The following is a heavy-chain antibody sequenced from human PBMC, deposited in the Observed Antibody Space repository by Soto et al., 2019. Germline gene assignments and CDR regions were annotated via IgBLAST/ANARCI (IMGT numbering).Heavy chain of an antibody. Sequence: PGASLRLSCAASGFTFSSYWMSWVRQAPGKGLEWVANIKQDGSEKYYVDTVKGRFTISRDNAKNSLYLQMKSLRAEDTAVYYCARDIVTGTTGWFDPWGQGTLVTVSS. CDR3: ARDIVTGTTGWFDP. D-gene: IGHD1-7*01. CDR2: IKQDGSEK. J-gene: IGHJ5*02. V-gene: IGHV3-7*03. CDR1: GFTFSSYW.